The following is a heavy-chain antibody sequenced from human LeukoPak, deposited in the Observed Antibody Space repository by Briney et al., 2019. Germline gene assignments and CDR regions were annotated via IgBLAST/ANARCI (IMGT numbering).Heavy chain of an antibody. Sequence: SETLSLTCAVYGGSFSGYYWSWIRQPPGKGLEWIGEINHSGSTNYNPPLKSRVTISVDTSKNQFSLKLSSVTAADTAVYYCARARRYIVLMVYARPSGKYFDYWGQGTLVTVSS. CDR2: INHSGST. D-gene: IGHD2-8*01. V-gene: IGHV4-34*01. J-gene: IGHJ4*02. CDR1: GGSFSGYY. CDR3: ARARRYIVLMVYARPSGKYFDY.